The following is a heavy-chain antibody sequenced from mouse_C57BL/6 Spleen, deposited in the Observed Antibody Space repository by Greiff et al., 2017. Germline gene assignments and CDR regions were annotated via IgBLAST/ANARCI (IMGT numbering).Heavy chain of an antibody. Sequence: QVQLQQSGAELARPGASVKMSCKASGYTFTSYTMHWVNQRPGKGLEWIGYINPSSGYTKYNQKFKDKATLTAYKSSSYAFLQLTLLTSEDSAVYYCARAGAVDGAMDYWGQGTSVTVSS. CDR2: INPSSGYT. CDR3: ARAGAVDGAMDY. D-gene: IGHD1-1*01. J-gene: IGHJ4*01. CDR1: GYTFTSYT. V-gene: IGHV1-4*01.